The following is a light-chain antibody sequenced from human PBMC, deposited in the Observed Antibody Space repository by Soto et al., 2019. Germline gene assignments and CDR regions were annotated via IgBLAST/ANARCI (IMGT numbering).Light chain of an antibody. CDR3: QQSYSTQYT. CDR1: KSISTY. J-gene: IGKJ2*01. V-gene: IGKV1-39*01. CDR2: AAS. Sequence: DTKMTQPQSSLSPSLGAELTITCREVKSISTYLNWYQQKPGKAPKLLIYAASSLQSGVPSRFSGSGSGTDFTLTISSLQPEDFATYYCQQSYSTQYTFGQGTKLEIK.